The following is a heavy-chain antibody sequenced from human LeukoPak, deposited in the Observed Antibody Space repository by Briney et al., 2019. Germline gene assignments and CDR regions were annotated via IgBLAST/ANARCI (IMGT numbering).Heavy chain of an antibody. CDR1: GFTFSDYY. CDR3: ATPPTVTRNY. D-gene: IGHD4-17*01. J-gene: IGHJ4*02. V-gene: IGHV3-23*01. Sequence: GGSLRLSCAASGFTFSDYYMSWIRQAPGKGLEWVSSISGSGGRTHYADSVRGRFTISRDNSKNTLYLQMDSLRAEDTAVYYCATPPTVTRNYWGQGTLVTVSS. CDR2: ISGSGGRT.